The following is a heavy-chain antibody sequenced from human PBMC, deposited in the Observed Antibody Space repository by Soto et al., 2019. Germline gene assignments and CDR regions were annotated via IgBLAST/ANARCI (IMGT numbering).Heavy chain of an antibody. Sequence: QVQLQESGPGLVKPSQTLSLTCTVSGGSISSGGYYWSWIRQHPGKGLEWIGYISYSGSTYYKPSLKSRVTISVDTSKNPFSLKLSSVTAADTAVYDCARGGYSYGLDYWGQGTMVTVSS. CDR3: ARGGYSYGLDY. J-gene: IGHJ4*02. V-gene: IGHV4-31*03. CDR1: GGSISSGGYY. CDR2: ISYSGST. D-gene: IGHD5-18*01.